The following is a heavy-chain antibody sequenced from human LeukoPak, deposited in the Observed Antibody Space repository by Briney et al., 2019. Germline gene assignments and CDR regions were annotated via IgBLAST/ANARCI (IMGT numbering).Heavy chain of an antibody. CDR3: GRDILQVVRSGFDI. CDR2: IYYSGST. Sequence: SQTLSLTCSVSGDSISTGDYYWSWIRQPPGQGLEWIGYIYYSGSTYYNPSLKSRITISIDTSKNPFFLILSSVTAVTTAEYYWGRDILQVVRSGFDIWGQGTRVTVSS. V-gene: IGHV4-30-4*08. CDR1: GDSISTGDYY. J-gene: IGHJ3*02. D-gene: IGHD1-26*01.